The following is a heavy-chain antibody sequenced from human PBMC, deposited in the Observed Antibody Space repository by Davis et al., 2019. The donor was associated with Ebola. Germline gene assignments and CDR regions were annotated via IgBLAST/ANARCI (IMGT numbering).Heavy chain of an antibody. D-gene: IGHD3-3*01. J-gene: IGHJ6*03. CDR1: GFTFSGSA. CDR3: TGSDFWSPRGYMDV. Sequence: GGSLRLSCAASGFTFSGSAMHWVRQASGKGLEWVGRIRSKANSYATAYAASVKGRFTISRDDSKNTAYLQMNSLKTEDTAVYYCTGSDFWSPRGYMDVWGKGTTVTVSS. V-gene: IGHV3-73*01. CDR2: IRSKANSYAT.